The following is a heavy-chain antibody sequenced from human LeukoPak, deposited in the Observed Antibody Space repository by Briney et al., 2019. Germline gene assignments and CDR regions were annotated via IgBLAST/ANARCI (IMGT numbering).Heavy chain of an antibody. J-gene: IGHJ4*02. D-gene: IGHD3-22*01. CDR2: IKQDGSEK. Sequence: GGSLRLSCAASGFTFSSYWMSWVRQAPGEGLEWVANIKQDGSEKYYVDSVKDRFTISRDNAKNSLYLQMNSLRAEDTAVYYCARDYYDSSGYPHWFDYWGQGTLVAVSS. CDR1: GFTFSSYW. CDR3: ARDYYDSSGYPHWFDY. V-gene: IGHV3-7*01.